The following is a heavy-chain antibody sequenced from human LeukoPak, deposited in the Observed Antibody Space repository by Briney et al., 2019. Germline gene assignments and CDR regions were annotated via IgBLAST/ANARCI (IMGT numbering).Heavy chain of an antibody. J-gene: IGHJ4*02. Sequence: ASETLSLTCAVYGGSFSGYYWSWIRQPPGKGLEWIGEINHSGSTNYNPSLKSRVTISVDTSKNQFSLKLSSVTAADTAVYYCARLIAVAGTRGADYWGQGTLVTVPS. CDR2: INHSGST. CDR1: GGSFSGYY. V-gene: IGHV4-34*01. CDR3: ARLIAVAGTRGADY. D-gene: IGHD6-19*01.